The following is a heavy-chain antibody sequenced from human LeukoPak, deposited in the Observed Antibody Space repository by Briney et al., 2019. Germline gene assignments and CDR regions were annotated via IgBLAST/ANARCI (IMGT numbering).Heavy chain of an antibody. CDR1: GFTVSSNY. D-gene: IGHD5-18*01. J-gene: IGHJ6*03. V-gene: IGHV3-66*02. CDR2: IYSGGST. Sequence: GGSLRLSCAASGFTVSSNYMSWVRQAPGKGLEWVSVIYSGGSTYYADSVKGRFTTSRDNSKNTLYLQMNSLRAEDTAVYYCARAGKDTAMVEVGVYYYYYMDVWGKGTTVTVSS. CDR3: ARAGKDTAMVEVGVYYYYYMDV.